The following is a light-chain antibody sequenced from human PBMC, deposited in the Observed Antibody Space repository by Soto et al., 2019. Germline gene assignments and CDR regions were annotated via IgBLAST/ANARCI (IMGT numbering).Light chain of an antibody. Sequence: QSALSQPPSASGSPGKSVTISCTGTSSDVGAYKYVSWYQQYPGKAPKLMIYEVSKRPSGVPDRFSGSKSVNTASLTVSGLQAEDEADYYCTSYVGSHIWVFAGGTKLTVL. CDR1: SSDVGAYKY. J-gene: IGLJ3*02. CDR3: TSYVGSHIWV. V-gene: IGLV2-8*01. CDR2: EVS.